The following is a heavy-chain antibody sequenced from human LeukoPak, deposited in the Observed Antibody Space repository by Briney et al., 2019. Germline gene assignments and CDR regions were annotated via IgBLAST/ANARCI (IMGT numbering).Heavy chain of an antibody. D-gene: IGHD2-15*01. CDR3: AREVSVVAAGFDY. CDR2: ISSSGSTI. CDR1: GFTFSSYE. V-gene: IGHV3-48*03. J-gene: IGHJ4*02. Sequence: GGSLRLSCAASGFTFSSYEMNWVRQAPGKGLEWVSYISSSGSTIYYADSVKGRFTISRDNAKNSLYLQMNSLRAEDTAVYYCAREVSVVAAGFDYWGQGTLVTVSS.